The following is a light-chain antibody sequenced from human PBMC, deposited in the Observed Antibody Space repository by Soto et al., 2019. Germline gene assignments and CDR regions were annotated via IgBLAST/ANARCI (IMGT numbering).Light chain of an antibody. V-gene: IGLV1-44*01. Sequence: QSALTQPPSASGPPGQRVTISCYGSSSNIGSNTVNWYQQLPGTAPKLLIYNNNQRPSGVPDRFSGSKSGTSASLSISGLQSEDEADYYCAAWDDSLNGYVFGTGTKV. CDR1: SSNIGSNT. CDR2: NNN. J-gene: IGLJ1*01. CDR3: AAWDDSLNGYV.